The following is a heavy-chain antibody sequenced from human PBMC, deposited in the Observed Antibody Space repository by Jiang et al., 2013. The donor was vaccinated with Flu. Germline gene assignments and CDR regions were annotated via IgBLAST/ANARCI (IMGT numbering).Heavy chain of an antibody. D-gene: IGHD1-26*01. CDR1: GFTFSSYG. CDR3: AKDYSEWELPGYYYYGMDV. Sequence: QLVESGGGVVQPGGSLRLSCAASGFTFSSYGMHWVRQAPGKGLEWVAFIRYDGSNKYYADSVKGRFTISRGNSKNTLYLQMNSLRAEDTAVYYCAKDYSEWELPGYYYYGMDVWGQGTTVTVSS. J-gene: IGHJ6*02. CDR2: IRYDGSNK. V-gene: IGHV3-30*02.